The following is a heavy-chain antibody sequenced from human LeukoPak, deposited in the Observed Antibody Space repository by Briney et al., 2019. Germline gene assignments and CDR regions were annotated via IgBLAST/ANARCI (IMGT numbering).Heavy chain of an antibody. CDR2: ISGSGGST. CDR3: ARESPGNSGYDY. Sequence: GGSLRLSCAASGFTFNSYAMSWVRQAPGKGLEWVSAISGSGGSTYYADSVKGRFTISRDNAKNSLYLQMNSLRAEDTAVYYCARESPGNSGYDYWGQGTLVTVSS. J-gene: IGHJ4*02. D-gene: IGHD5-12*01. CDR1: GFTFNSYA. V-gene: IGHV3-23*01.